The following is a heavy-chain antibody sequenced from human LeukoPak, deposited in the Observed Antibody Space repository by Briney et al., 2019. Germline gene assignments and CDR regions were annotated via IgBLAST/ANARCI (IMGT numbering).Heavy chain of an antibody. D-gene: IGHD6-13*01. Sequence: PSETLSLTCTVSGGSISSHYWSWIRQPPGKELEWMGNIYSSGSTNYNPSLKSRVTISVDTSKNQFSLKLSSVTAADTAVYYCARVNGAAAGFLGYYYYGMDVWGQGTMVTVSS. CDR2: IYSSGST. V-gene: IGHV4-59*11. J-gene: IGHJ6*02. CDR1: GGSISSHY. CDR3: ARVNGAAAGFLGYYYYGMDV.